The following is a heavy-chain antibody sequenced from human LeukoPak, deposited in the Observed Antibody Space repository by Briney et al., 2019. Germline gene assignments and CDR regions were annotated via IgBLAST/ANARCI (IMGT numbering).Heavy chain of an antibody. CDR3: AKGRDYGDAQYPYDAFDI. V-gene: IGHV3-23*01. CDR2: ISGSGGST. D-gene: IGHD4-17*01. CDR1: GFTFSSYA. J-gene: IGHJ3*02. Sequence: GGSLRLSCAASGFTFSSYAMSWVRQAPGKGLEWVSAISGSGGSTYYADSVKSRFTISRDNSKNTLYLQMNSLRAEDTAVYYCAKGRDYGDAQYPYDAFDIWGQGTMVTVSS.